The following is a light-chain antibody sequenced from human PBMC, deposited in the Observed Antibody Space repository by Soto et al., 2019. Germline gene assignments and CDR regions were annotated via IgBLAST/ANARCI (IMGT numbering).Light chain of an antibody. CDR2: DAS. V-gene: IGKV1-5*01. J-gene: IGKJ2*01. CDR1: QSISSW. CDR3: PQDQSYSPDT. Sequence: DIQMTQSPSTLSASVGDRVTITCRASQSISSWLAWYQQKPGQAPKLLIYDASSLERGVPSRFRGSGAGTPFTPTTSTHQPDDFATYCCPQDQSYSPDTFGQGTTLEIK.